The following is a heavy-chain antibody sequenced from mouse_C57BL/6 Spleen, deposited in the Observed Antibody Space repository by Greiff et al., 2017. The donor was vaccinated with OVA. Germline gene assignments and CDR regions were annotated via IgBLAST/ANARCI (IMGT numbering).Heavy chain of an antibody. CDR1: GYSFTDYN. V-gene: IGHV1-39*01. J-gene: IGHJ3*01. Sequence: EVQLQESGPELVKPGASVKISCKASGYSFTDYNMNWVKQSNGKSLEWIGVINPTYGTTSSNQKFKGKATLTVDQSSSTAYMQLNSLTSEDSAVYYCARSPHDYDVGAGFAYWGQGTLVTVSA. D-gene: IGHD2-4*01. CDR3: ARSPHDYDVGAGFAY. CDR2: INPTYGTT.